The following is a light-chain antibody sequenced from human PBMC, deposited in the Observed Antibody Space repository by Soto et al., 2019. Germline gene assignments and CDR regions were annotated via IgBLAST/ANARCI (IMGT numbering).Light chain of an antibody. Sequence: QSALTQPASVSGSPGQSITISCTGTSSDVGSYNLVSWYQQHPGKAPKLMIYEGSKRPSGVSNRFSGSKSGNTASLTISGLQAEDEADYYCCSYAGSITFYVFGPGTKVTVL. J-gene: IGLJ1*01. CDR3: CSYAGSITFYV. V-gene: IGLV2-23*01. CDR2: EGS. CDR1: SSDVGSYNL.